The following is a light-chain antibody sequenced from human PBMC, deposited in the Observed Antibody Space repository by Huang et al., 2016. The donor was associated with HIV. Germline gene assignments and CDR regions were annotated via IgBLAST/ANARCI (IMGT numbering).Light chain of an antibody. V-gene: IGKV4-1*01. Sequence: DVVMTQSPDSLAVSLGERATINCKSSQSVLSSSKDKNYLAWYQQKPGQPTKLLIYWASTRESGVPDRFSGSGSGTDVTLTISSLQAEDVAVYYCQQYYSIPRTFGQGTKVEIK. CDR2: WAS. J-gene: IGKJ1*01. CDR3: QQYYSIPRT. CDR1: QSVLSSSKDKNY.